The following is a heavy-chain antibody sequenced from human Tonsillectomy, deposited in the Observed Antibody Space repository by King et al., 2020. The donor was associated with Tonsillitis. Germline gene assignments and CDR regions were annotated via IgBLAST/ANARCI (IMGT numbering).Heavy chain of an antibody. V-gene: IGHV4-61*01. CDR3: ARTIPYYDFWSGYQDY. J-gene: IGHJ4*02. CDR2: IYYSGST. CDR1: GGSVRSGSYY. Sequence: QLQESGPGLVKPSETLSLTCTVSGGSVRSGSYYWSWIRQPPGKGLEWIGYIYYSGSTNYNPSLKSRVTISLDTSQNQFSLKLNSVTAADTAVYFCARTIPYYDFWSGYQDYWGQGTLVTVSS. D-gene: IGHD3-3*01.